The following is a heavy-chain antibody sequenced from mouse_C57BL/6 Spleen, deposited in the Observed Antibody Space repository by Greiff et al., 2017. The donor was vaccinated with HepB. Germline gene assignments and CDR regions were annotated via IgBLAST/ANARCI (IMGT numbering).Heavy chain of an antibody. CDR1: GYTFTSYW. D-gene: IGHD4-1*01. V-gene: IGHV1-64*01. CDR3: AREESNWDVGY. Sequence: QVQLQQPGAELVKPGASVKLSCKASGYTFTSYWMHWVKQRPGQGLEWIGMIHPNSGSTNYNEKFKSKATLTVDKSSSTAYMQLSSLTSEDSAVYYCAREESNWDVGYWGQGTTLTVSS. CDR2: IHPNSGST. J-gene: IGHJ2*01.